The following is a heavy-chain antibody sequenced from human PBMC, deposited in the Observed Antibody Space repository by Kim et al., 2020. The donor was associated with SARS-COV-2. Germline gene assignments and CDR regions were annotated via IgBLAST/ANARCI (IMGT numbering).Heavy chain of an antibody. CDR2: IIPIFGTA. CDR1: GGTFSSYA. D-gene: IGHD5-18*01. J-gene: IGHJ6*02. Sequence: SVKVSCKASGGTFSSYAISWVRQAPGQGLEWMGGIIPIFGTANYAQKFQGRVTITADESTSTAYMELSSLRSEDTAVYYCARAYSYGYEGHYGMDVWGQGTTVTVSS. V-gene: IGHV1-69*13. CDR3: ARAYSYGYEGHYGMDV.